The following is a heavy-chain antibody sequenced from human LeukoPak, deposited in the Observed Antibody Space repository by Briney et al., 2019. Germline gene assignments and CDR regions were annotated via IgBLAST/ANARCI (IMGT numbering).Heavy chain of an antibody. CDR1: GFTFSSYW. CDR3: ARDLSGVTGYTYGRGIDY. J-gene: IGHJ4*02. D-gene: IGHD5-18*01. CDR2: IKNDGSKK. V-gene: IGHV3-7*01. Sequence: GGSLRLSCTASGFTFSSYWMSWVRQAPGKGLEWVANIKNDGSKKYYVDSVKGRVTISRDNAKTSLYLQMNSLRDEDTAVYYCARDLSGVTGYTYGRGIDYWGQGTLVTVSS.